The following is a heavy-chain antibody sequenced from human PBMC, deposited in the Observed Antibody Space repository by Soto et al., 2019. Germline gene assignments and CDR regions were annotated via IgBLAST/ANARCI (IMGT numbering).Heavy chain of an antibody. CDR1: GYTFASYA. Sequence: ASVKVSCKASGYTFASYAISWMRQAPGQGLEWMGWISAYNGNTNYAQKLQGRVTMTTDTSTSTAYMELRSLRSEDTAVYYCARARTGLSYLDVWGQGTTVTVSS. CDR3: ARARTGLSYLDV. V-gene: IGHV1-18*01. CDR2: ISAYNGNT. J-gene: IGHJ6*02. D-gene: IGHD3-3*01.